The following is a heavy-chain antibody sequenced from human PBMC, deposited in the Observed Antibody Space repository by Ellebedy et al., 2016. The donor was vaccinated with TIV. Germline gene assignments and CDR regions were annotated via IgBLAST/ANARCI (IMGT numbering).Heavy chain of an antibody. V-gene: IGHV3-33*08. CDR1: GFSFNNFR. J-gene: IGHJ6*02. CDR2: IWRDGSHT. Sequence: GGSLRLSXAASGFSFNNFRMHWVPQALGKGLEWVAVIWRDGSHTYHADTLRGRFTISRDTSTNTLYLQMNSLRAEDTALYFCARDYQNGMDVWGQGTTVTVSS. D-gene: IGHD2-2*01. CDR3: ARDYQNGMDV.